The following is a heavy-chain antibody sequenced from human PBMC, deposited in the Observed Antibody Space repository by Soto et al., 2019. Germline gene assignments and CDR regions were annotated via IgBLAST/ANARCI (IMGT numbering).Heavy chain of an antibody. J-gene: IGHJ4*02. V-gene: IGHV1-69*02. Sequence: QVQLVQSGAEVKKPGSSVKVSCKASGGTFSSYTIIWVRQAPGQGLEWMGRIIPILGIANYAQKFQGRVTITADKSTSKAYMELNSLRSEDTAVYYCKAEDGYNFGYWGQGTLVTDSS. CDR2: IIPILGIA. D-gene: IGHD5-12*01. CDR3: KAEDGYNFGY. CDR1: GGTFSSYT.